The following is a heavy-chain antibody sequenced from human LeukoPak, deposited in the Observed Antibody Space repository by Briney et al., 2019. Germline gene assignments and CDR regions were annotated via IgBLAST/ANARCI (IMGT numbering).Heavy chain of an antibody. J-gene: IGHJ6*03. CDR2: IDHSGST. CDR3: ARDSRMRGNCRGRRCYYMDV. D-gene: IGHD2-21*01. CDR1: GGSFRDYY. V-gene: IGHV4-34*01. Sequence: SETLSLTCAVYGGSFRDYYWTWIRQPPGKGLEWIGEIDHSGSTSSNPSLASRVTISVDTSKNQFSLTLSSVTAADTAVYYCARDSRMRGNCRGRRCYYMDVWGGGTTVTVTS.